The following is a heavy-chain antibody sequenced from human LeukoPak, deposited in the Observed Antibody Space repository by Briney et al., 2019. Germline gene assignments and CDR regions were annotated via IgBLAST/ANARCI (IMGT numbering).Heavy chain of an antibody. J-gene: IGHJ6*03. D-gene: IGHD5-18*01. CDR1: GGFISSYY. CDR3: ARGEAPGYSYGLYYYYYYMDV. V-gene: IGHV4-4*07. CDR2: IYTSGST. Sequence: SETLSLTCTVSGGFISSYYWSWIRQPAGKGLEWIGRIYTSGSTNYNPSLKSRVTMSVDTSKNQFSLKLSSVTAADTAVYYCARGEAPGYSYGLYYYYYYMDVWGKGTTVTVSS.